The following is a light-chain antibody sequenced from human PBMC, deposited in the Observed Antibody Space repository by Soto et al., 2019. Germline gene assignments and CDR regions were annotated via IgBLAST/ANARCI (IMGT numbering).Light chain of an antibody. J-gene: IGKJ3*01. CDR2: AAS. V-gene: IGKV1-39*01. Sequence: DIQMTQSPSSLSASVGDRVTITCRASQSIHRYLNWYQQKPGKAPKLLIYAASSLQSGVPSRFSGSGSGTDFTLTISSLQPEDFATYYCQQSYSTFLFTFGPGTKVDMK. CDR3: QQSYSTFLFT. CDR1: QSIHRY.